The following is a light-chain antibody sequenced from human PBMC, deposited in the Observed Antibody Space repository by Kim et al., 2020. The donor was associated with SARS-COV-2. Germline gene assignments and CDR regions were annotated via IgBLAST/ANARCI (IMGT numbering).Light chain of an antibody. Sequence: QSALTQPPSASGSPGQSVTISCTGTSSDVGRYDYVSWYQQHPGKAPKLLVSEVTRRHSGVPDRFSGSKSGNTASLTVSGLQTEDEAGYYCASYGCTNTLLFGGGTNLSVL. V-gene: IGLV2-8*01. J-gene: IGLJ2*01. CDR3: ASYGCTNTLL. CDR1: SSDVGRYDY. CDR2: EVT.